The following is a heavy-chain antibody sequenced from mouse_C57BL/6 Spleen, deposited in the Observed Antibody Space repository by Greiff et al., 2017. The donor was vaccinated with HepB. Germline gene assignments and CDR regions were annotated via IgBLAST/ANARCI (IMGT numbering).Heavy chain of an antibody. CDR1: GFNIKDDY. Sequence: EVQLQQSGAELVRPGASVKLSCTASGFNIKDDYMHWVKQRPEQGLEWIGWIDPENGDTEYASKFQGKATITADTSSNTAYLQLSSLTSEDTAVYYCTTALSGFAYWGQGTRVTVSA. D-gene: IGHD3-2*02. CDR2: IDPENGDT. V-gene: IGHV14-4*01. J-gene: IGHJ3*01. CDR3: TTALSGFAY.